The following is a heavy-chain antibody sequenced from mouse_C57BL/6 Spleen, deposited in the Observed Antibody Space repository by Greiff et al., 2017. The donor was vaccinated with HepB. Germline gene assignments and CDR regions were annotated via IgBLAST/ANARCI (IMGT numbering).Heavy chain of an antibody. CDR1: GYTFTSYW. Sequence: VQLQQSGAELVKPGASVKLSCKASGYTFTSYWMPWVKQRPGRGLEWLGRIDPNGGGTKYNEKFKSKATLTVDKPSSTAYMQLSSLTSEDSAVYYCARRGSMGEDFDYWGQGTTLTVSS. CDR3: ARRGSMGEDFDY. V-gene: IGHV1-72*01. CDR2: IDPNGGGT. J-gene: IGHJ2*01. D-gene: IGHD1-1*02.